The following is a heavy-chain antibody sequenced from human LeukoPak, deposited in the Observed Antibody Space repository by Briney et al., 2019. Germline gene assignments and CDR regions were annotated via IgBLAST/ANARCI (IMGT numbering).Heavy chain of an antibody. CDR1: GFTFTSNW. CDR3: ARPCYYGSGSYYMPD. D-gene: IGHD3-10*01. CDR2: IYPGDSDT. Sequence: GESLKISCEGSGFTFTSNWIGWVRQMPGKGLEWMGIIYPGDSDTTYSPSFQGQVTISADKFTSTAYLQWSSPKTPDTAMYYCARPCYYGSGSYYMPDWGQGTLVTVSS. J-gene: IGHJ4*02. V-gene: IGHV5-51*01.